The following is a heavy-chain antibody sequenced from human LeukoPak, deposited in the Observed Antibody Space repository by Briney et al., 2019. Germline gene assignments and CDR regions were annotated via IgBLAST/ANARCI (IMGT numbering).Heavy chain of an antibody. CDR1: TFTFRNYW. CDR3: AKDEGRYQLLFDSCDY. Sequence: GGSLRLSCAASTFTFRNYWTSWVRQAPGKGLEWVANMNEDQSHKYYVDSVKGRFTISRDNDKKSLYLQMSSLRAEDTAVYYCAKDEGRYQLLFDSCDYWGQGTLVTVSS. J-gene: IGHJ4*02. D-gene: IGHD2-2*01. V-gene: IGHV3-7*01. CDR2: MNEDQSHK.